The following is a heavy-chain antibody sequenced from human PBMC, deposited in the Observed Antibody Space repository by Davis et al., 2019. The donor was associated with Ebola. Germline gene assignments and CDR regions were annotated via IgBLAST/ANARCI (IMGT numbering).Heavy chain of an antibody. CDR2: IYYSGST. V-gene: IGHV4-59*01. CDR3: ARGGAAIRGYFGVVSY. D-gene: IGHD3-3*01. Sequence: SETLSLTCTVSGGSITNYYWTWIRQPPGKGLEWIGYIYYSGSTNYNPSLKSRVTISVDTSKNQFSLKLSSVTAADTAVYYCARGGAAIRGYFGVVSYWGQGTLVTVSS. CDR1: GGSITNYY. J-gene: IGHJ4*02.